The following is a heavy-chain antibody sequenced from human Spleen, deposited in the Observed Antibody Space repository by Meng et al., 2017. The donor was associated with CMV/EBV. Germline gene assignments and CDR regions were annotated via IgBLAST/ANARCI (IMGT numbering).Heavy chain of an antibody. D-gene: IGHD6-6*01. V-gene: IGHV4-30-4*01. CDR2: IYLTGTA. CDR1: GASIDDGDYY. CDR3: ATVPRVGDYFQH. Sequence: TVSGASIDDGDYYWSWIRQPQRKGQEWHGYIYLTGTAHYNPSVDSPVTISVDTSKNQFSLKVTSVTAADTAEYFCATVPRVGDYFQHWGQGTLVTVSS. J-gene: IGHJ1*01.